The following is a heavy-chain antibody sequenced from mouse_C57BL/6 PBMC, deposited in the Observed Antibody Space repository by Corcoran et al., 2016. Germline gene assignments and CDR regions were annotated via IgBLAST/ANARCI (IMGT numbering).Heavy chain of an antibody. J-gene: IGHJ4*01. Sequence: EVQLQQSGPELVKPGASVKISCKASGYTFTDYYMNWVKQSHGKSLEWIGDINPNNGGTSYNQKFKGKATLTVDKSSSTAYMELRSLTSEDSAGYYCARRGAGAMDYWGQGTSVTVSS. V-gene: IGHV1-26*01. CDR2: INPNNGGT. CDR1: GYTFTDYY. CDR3: ARRGAGAMDY.